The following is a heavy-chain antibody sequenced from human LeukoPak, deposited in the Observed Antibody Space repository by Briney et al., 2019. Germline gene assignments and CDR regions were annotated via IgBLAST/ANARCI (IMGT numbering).Heavy chain of an antibody. Sequence: GGSLRLSCAASGFTFGSYWMNWVRQAPGKGLEWVANIKQDGSEKYYVDSVKGRFTISRDNAKNSLYLQMNSLRAEDTAVYYCAKVKDTAFDYWGQGTLVTVSS. J-gene: IGHJ4*02. CDR2: IKQDGSEK. CDR3: AKVKDTAFDY. D-gene: IGHD5-18*01. V-gene: IGHV3-7*01. CDR1: GFTFGSYW.